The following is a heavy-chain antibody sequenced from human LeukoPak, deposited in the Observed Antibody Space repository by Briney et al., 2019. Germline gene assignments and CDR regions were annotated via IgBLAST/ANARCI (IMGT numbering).Heavy chain of an antibody. CDR1: GYTFTSYD. CDR2: MDPNSGNT. V-gene: IGHV1-8*01. J-gene: IGHJ3*02. D-gene: IGHD3-10*01. CDR3: ARARITMVRGVKNAFDI. Sequence: ASVKVSCKASGYTFTSYDINWVRQATGPGLGWMGWMDPNSGNTGYAQKFQGRVTMTRNTSISTAYMELSSLRSEDTAVYYCARARITMVRGVKNAFDIWGQGTMVTVSS.